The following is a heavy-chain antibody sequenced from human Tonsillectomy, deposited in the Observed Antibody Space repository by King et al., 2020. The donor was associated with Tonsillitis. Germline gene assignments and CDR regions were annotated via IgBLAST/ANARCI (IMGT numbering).Heavy chain of an antibody. CDR3: ARARRLGNAFDI. Sequence: VQLVESGGGVVQPGRSLRLSCAASGFTFSPYAMHWVRQAPGKGLEWVALISYDGSKKYYAASVKGRFTISRDNSKNTLYLQMNSLRAEDTAVYYCARARRLGNAFDIWGQGTMVIVSS. D-gene: IGHD7-27*01. CDR1: GFTFSPYA. J-gene: IGHJ3*02. V-gene: IGHV3-30*01. CDR2: ISYDGSKK.